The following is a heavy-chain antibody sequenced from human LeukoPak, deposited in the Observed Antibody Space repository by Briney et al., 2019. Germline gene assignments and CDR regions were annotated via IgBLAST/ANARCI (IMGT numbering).Heavy chain of an antibody. CDR2: ISFNGGST. CDR3: ARGVTTLSSYYSYHYMDV. V-gene: IGHV3-20*01. J-gene: IGHJ6*03. Sequence: GGSLGLSCAASGFTFRVHGTSCVCQVPGKRLGWVSGISFNGGSTGSAHAVKGGFTISRDKAKNSLYLEMDSLSAEDTALYHCARGVTTLSSYYSYHYMDVWGKGTTVTVSS. CDR1: GFTFRVHG. D-gene: IGHD4-11*01.